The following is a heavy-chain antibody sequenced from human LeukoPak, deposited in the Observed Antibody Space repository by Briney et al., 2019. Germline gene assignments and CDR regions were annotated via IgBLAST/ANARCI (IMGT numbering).Heavy chain of an antibody. Sequence: SETLSLTCIVSGGSISSSNHYWSWIRQPAGKGLEWIGRIYTSGSTNYNPSLKSRVTISLDTSKNHFSLKLSSVTAADTAVYYCARNPYSNSWLTWFDPWGQGTLVTVSS. V-gene: IGHV4-61*02. CDR2: IYTSGST. CDR1: GGSISSSNHY. J-gene: IGHJ5*02. CDR3: ARNPYSNSWLTWFDP. D-gene: IGHD6-13*01.